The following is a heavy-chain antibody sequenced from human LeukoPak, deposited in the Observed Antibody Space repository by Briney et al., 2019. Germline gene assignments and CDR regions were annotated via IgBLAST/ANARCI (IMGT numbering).Heavy chain of an antibody. V-gene: IGHV1-2*02. J-gene: IGHJ4*02. Sequence: ASVKVSCKASGITFTSYYMHWVRQAPGQGLEWMGWINPNGGGTNYAQKFQDTVTMTTDTSISTAYMELSGLRSDDTAVYYCARGGTHFDYWGQGTLVTASS. CDR3: ARGGTHFDY. CDR1: GITFTSYY. CDR2: INPNGGGT. D-gene: IGHD1-1*01.